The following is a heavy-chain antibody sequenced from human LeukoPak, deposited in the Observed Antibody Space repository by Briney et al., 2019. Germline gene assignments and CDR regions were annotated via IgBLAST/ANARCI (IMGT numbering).Heavy chain of an antibody. D-gene: IGHD5-18*01. Sequence: PSETLSLTCAVYGGSFSGYYWSWIRQPPGKGLEWIGEINHSGSTNYNPSPKSRVTISVDTSKNQFSLKLSSVTAADTAVYYCARVLTPGYSYGYDYWGQGTLVTVSS. V-gene: IGHV4-34*01. CDR1: GGSFSGYY. CDR2: INHSGST. J-gene: IGHJ4*02. CDR3: ARVLTPGYSYGYDY.